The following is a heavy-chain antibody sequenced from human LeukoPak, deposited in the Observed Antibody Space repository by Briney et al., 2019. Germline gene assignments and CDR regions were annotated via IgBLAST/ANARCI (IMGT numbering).Heavy chain of an antibody. CDR3: ARYFDSSGRDVFDI. CDR2: IYYSGST. CDR1: GGSISSGDYY. D-gene: IGHD3-22*01. Sequence: SQTLSLTCTVSGGSISSGDYYWSWIRQPPGKGLEWIGYIYYSGSTYYNPSLKSRVTISVDTSKNQFSLKLSSVTAADTAVYYCARYFDSSGRDVFDIWGQGTLVTVSS. V-gene: IGHV4-30-4*01. J-gene: IGHJ3*02.